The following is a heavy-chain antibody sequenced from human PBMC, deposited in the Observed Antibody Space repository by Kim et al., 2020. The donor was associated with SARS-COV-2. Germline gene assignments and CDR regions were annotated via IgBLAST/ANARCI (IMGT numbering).Heavy chain of an antibody. D-gene: IGHD6-19*01. Sequence: AQKFQGRVTMTRDTSTSTVYMELSSLRSEDTAVYYCARERIAVAGNWFDPWGQGTLVTVSS. CDR3: ARERIAVAGNWFDP. J-gene: IGHJ5*02. V-gene: IGHV1-46*01.